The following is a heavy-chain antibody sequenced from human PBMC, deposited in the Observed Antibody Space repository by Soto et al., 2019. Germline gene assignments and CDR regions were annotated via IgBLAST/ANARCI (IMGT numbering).Heavy chain of an antibody. CDR2: IYPGDSDT. Sequence: GESLKISCKGSGYSFTSDWIGWVRQMPGKGLEWVGIIYPGDSDTRYSPSFQGQVTISADKSISTAYLQWSSLKASDTAMYYCARTLLFIAAAATCSSVFWGQGTLVSV. J-gene: IGHJ4*02. CDR3: ARTLLFIAAAATCSSVF. V-gene: IGHV5-51*01. D-gene: IGHD6-13*01. CDR1: GYSFTSDW.